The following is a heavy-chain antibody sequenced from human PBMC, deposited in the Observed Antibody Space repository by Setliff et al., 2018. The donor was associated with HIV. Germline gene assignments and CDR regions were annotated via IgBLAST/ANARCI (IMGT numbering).Heavy chain of an antibody. D-gene: IGHD3-22*01. CDR1: GFTFRNAW. CDR3: VTEYDSRGYQLLDY. Sequence: GVLRLSCAASGFTFRNAWMNWVRQAPGKGLEWVGRIESKTDGGTTDYAAPVKGRFTISRDDSKNTLYLQMNSLNTEDTAVYYCVTEYDSRGYQLLDYWGQGTLVTVSS. V-gene: IGHV3-15*04. CDR2: IESKTDGGTT. J-gene: IGHJ4*02.